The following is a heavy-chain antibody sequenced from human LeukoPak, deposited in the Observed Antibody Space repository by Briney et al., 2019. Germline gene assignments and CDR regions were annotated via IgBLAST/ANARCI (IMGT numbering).Heavy chain of an antibody. Sequence: GASVKVSCKASGYTFTSYAMNWVRQAPGQGLEWMGWIGTHIGNTKYAQKLQGRVTMTTDTSTSTAYMELRSLISDDTAVYYCARNQPPEGPDYWGQGTLVTVSS. J-gene: IGHJ4*02. CDR3: ARNQPPEGPDY. CDR2: IGTHIGNT. V-gene: IGHV1-18*01. CDR1: GYTFTSYA. D-gene: IGHD1-14*01.